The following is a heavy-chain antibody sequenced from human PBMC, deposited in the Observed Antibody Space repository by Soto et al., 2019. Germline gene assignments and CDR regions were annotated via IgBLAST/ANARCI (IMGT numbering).Heavy chain of an antibody. J-gene: IGHJ4*02. D-gene: IGHD2-15*01. CDR2: IKQDGSDK. CDR1: GFTFSNAW. CDR3: ARYGASGGRCYDC. V-gene: IGHV3-7*01. Sequence: PGGSLRLSCAASGFTFSNAWMSWVRQAPGKGPEWVANIKQDGSDKYYVDSVKGRFTIFRDNAKNSLHLQMNSLRVEDTAIYYCARYGASGGRCYDCWGQGTLVTVSS.